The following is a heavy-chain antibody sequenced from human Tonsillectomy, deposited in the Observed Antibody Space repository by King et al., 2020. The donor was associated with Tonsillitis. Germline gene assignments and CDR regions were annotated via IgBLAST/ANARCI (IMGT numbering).Heavy chain of an antibody. V-gene: IGHV1-69*01. D-gene: IGHD3-22*01. J-gene: IGHJ6*02. CDR2: IIPIFGTA. CDR1: GGTFSRYA. Sequence: VQLVESGAEVKKPGSSVKVSCKASGGTFSRYAINWVRQAPGQGLEWMGGIIPIFGTANYAQKFQGRVTITADESTSTAYMELSSLRSEDTAVYYCARDSYYDSSGHTYYYGMDVWGQGTTVTVSS. CDR3: ARDSYYDSSGHTYYYGMDV.